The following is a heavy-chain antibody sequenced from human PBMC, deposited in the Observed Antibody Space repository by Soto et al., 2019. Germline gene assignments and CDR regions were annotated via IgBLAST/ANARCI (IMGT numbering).Heavy chain of an antibody. D-gene: IGHD6-19*01. CDR3: ARERLFSSGWYWFDP. CDR2: MYHSGTT. V-gene: IGHV4-61*01. CDR1: GGSVSSGNYY. J-gene: IGHJ5*02. Sequence: PSETLSLTCTVSGGSVSSGNYYWSWIRQPPGKGLEWIGYMYHSGTTNYNPSLKSRVTMSIDTSKNQFSLKLKSVTAADTAVYYCARERLFSSGWYWFDPWGLGTLVTVS.